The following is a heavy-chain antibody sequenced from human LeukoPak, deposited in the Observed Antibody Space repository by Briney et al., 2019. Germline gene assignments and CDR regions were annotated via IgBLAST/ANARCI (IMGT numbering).Heavy chain of an antibody. J-gene: IGHJ5*01. D-gene: IGHD2-21*02. Sequence: ASETLSLTCAVYGGSFSGYYWSWIRQPPGKGLEWIGEINHSGSTNYNPSLKSRVTISVDTSKNQFSLKLSSVTAADTAVYYCARLKGGDDLSANWFDSWGQGTLVTVSS. CDR1: GGSFSGYY. CDR3: ARLKGGDDLSANWFDS. CDR2: INHSGST. V-gene: IGHV4-34*01.